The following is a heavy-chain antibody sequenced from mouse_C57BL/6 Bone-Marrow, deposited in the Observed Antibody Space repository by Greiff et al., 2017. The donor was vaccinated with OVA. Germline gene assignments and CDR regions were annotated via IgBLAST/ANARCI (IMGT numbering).Heavy chain of an antibody. Sequence: VKLMESGPELVKPGASVKLSCKASGYTFTSYDINWVKQRPGQGLEWIGWIYPRDGSTKYNEKFKGKATLTVDTSSSTAYMELHSLTSEDSAVYFCARYEIYYDYEGDYWGQGTSVTVSS. J-gene: IGHJ4*01. CDR2: IYPRDGST. CDR3: ARYEIYYDYEGDY. D-gene: IGHD2-4*01. CDR1: GYTFTSYD. V-gene: IGHV1-85*01.